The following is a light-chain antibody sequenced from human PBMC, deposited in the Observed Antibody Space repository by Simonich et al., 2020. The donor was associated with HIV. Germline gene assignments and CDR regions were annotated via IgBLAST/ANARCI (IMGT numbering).Light chain of an antibody. V-gene: IGKV3-15*01. CDR2: GAS. CDR3: QQYNNWPPWT. Sequence: EIVMTQSPATLSVSPGERATLSGRASQSVSSNLAWYQQKPGQAPRRLIYGASTRATDIPARFSGSGSGTEFTLTISSLQSEDFAVYYCQQYNNWPPWTFGQGTKVEIK. J-gene: IGKJ1*01. CDR1: QSVSSN.